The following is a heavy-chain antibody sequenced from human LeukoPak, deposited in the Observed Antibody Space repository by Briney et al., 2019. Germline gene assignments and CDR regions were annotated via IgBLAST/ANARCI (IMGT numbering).Heavy chain of an antibody. Sequence: GESLKISCKGSGYNFTRSWIGWVRQMPGKGLEWMGIIYPGDSDTRYSPSFQGQVTISVDKPISTAYLQWSSLKASDTAMYYCARVLLSYYYGSGRVPYYYYYMDVWGKGTTVTVSS. CDR2: IYPGDSDT. CDR3: ARVLLSYYYGSGRVPYYYYYMDV. V-gene: IGHV5-51*04. D-gene: IGHD3-10*01. CDR1: GYNFTRSW. J-gene: IGHJ6*03.